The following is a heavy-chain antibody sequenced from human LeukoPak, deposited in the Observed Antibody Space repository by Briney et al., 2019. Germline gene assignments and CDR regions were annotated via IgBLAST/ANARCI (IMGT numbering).Heavy chain of an antibody. D-gene: IGHD3-3*01. Sequence: GGSLRLSYAASGFTFSSYAMSWVRQAPGKGLEWVSAISGSGGSTYYADSVKGRFTISRDNSKNTLYLQMNSLRVEDTAVYYCARCRENDFWSGSPVDYWGQGTLVTVSS. CDR1: GFTFSSYA. CDR3: ARCRENDFWSGSPVDY. V-gene: IGHV3-23*01. J-gene: IGHJ4*02. CDR2: ISGSGGST.